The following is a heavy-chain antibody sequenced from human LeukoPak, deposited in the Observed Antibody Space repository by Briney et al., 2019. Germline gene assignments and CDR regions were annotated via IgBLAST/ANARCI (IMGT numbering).Heavy chain of an antibody. V-gene: IGHV3-7*01. CDR1: GFTFSTYW. J-gene: IGHJ4*02. D-gene: IGHD3-3*02. CDR3: VRDGSQSPFSKLLLEYYFDY. Sequence: GGSLRLSCAASGFTFSTYWLSWVRQAPGKGLEWVADINPDGSEQYYVDSVKGRFTISRDNAKNSLYLQMNSLRAEDTSVYYCVRDGSQSPFSKLLLEYYFDYWGQGTLVTVSS. CDR2: INPDGSEQ.